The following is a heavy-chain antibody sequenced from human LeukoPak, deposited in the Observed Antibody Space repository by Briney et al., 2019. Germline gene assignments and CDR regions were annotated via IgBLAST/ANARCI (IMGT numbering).Heavy chain of an antibody. V-gene: IGHV5-51*01. D-gene: IGHD3-10*01. CDR1: GYSFTTYW. CDR2: IYPGDSNT. Sequence: GESLKISCKGSGYSFTTYWVGWVRQMPGKGLEWMGIIYPGDSNTRYSPSFQGQVTISADKSISTAYLQWSSLKASDTAMYYCATNTMFRGIHAFDIWGQGTMVTVSS. CDR3: ATNTMFRGIHAFDI. J-gene: IGHJ3*02.